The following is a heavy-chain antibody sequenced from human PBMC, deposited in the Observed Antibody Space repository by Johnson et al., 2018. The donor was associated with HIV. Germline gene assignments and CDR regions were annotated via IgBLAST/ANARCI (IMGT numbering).Heavy chain of an antibody. J-gene: IGHJ3*02. Sequence: VQLVESGGGLVQPGGSLRLSCAASGFTVSSNYMSWVRQAPGKGLEWVSVIYSGGSTYYADSVKGRFTISRDNSKNTLYLHMTSLRAEDTAVYYCARAGSSSDDAFDIWGQGTMVTVSS. D-gene: IGHD6-6*01. CDR1: GFTVSSNY. V-gene: IGHV3-66*01. CDR2: IYSGGST. CDR3: ARAGSSSDDAFDI.